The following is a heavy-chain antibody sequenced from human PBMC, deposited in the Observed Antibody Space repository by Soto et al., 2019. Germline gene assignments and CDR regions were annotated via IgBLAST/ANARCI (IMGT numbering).Heavy chain of an antibody. CDR1: GYTFTSYA. CDR3: ARAGLRFLEWLLSPDGMDV. J-gene: IGHJ6*02. D-gene: IGHD3-3*01. Sequence: ASVKVSCKASGYTFTSYAMHWVRQAPGQRLERMGWINAGNGNTKYSQKFQGRVTITRDTSASTAYMELSSMRSEDTAVYYCARAGLRFLEWLLSPDGMDVWGQGTTVTVSS. CDR2: INAGNGNT. V-gene: IGHV1-3*01.